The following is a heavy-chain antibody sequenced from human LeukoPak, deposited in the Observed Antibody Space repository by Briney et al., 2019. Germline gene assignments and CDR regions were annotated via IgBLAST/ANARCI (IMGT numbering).Heavy chain of an antibody. CDR1: GFTFSSYG. D-gene: IGHD6-19*01. V-gene: IGHV3-30*18. Sequence: PGGSLRLSCAASGFTFSSYGMNWVRQAPGKGLEWVAVISYDGSNKYYTASVKGRFTISRDNSKNTLYLQMNSLRAEDTAVYYCAKTISGWYSGFDYWGQGTLVTVSS. CDR2: ISYDGSNK. J-gene: IGHJ4*02. CDR3: AKTISGWYSGFDY.